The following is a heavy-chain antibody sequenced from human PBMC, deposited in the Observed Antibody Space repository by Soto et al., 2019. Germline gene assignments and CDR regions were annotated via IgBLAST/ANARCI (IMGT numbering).Heavy chain of an antibody. J-gene: IGHJ6*03. CDR3: ARDGNDFWSGYYSGDRNYYYYYMDV. CDR1: GDSVSSNSAA. Sequence: SQTLSLPCAISGDSVSSNSAAWNCIRQSPSRGLEWLGRTYYRSKWYNDYAVSVKSRITINPDTSKNQFSLQLNSVTPEDTAVYYCARDGNDFWSGYYSGDRNYYYYYMDVWGKGTTVTVSS. V-gene: IGHV6-1*01. D-gene: IGHD3-3*01. CDR2: TYYRSKWYN.